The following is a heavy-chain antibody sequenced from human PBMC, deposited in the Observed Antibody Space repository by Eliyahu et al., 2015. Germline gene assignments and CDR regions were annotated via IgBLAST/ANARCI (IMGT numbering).Heavy chain of an antibody. V-gene: IGHV3-23*01. CDR3: AKAPRWIQLWLRDDAFDI. CDR2: ISGSGGST. J-gene: IGHJ3*02. CDR1: GFTFSSYA. D-gene: IGHD5-18*01. Sequence: EVQLLESGGGLVQPGGSLRLSCAASGFTFSSYAMSWVRQAPGKGLEWVSAISGSGGSTYYADSVKGRFTISRDNSKNTLYLQMNSLRAEDTAVYYCAKAPRWIQLWLRDDAFDIWGQGTMVTVSS.